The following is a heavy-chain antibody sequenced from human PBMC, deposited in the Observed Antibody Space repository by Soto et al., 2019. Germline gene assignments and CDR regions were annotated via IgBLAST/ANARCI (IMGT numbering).Heavy chain of an antibody. D-gene: IGHD2-21*01. Sequence: PSQAFSGTGAISGVRVSSNTAACNCIRQSPTRGLEWLGRAYYRSKWYIDYEESVKSRVTINPDTSRNQISLQLNSVTPEDTAVYYCARDQSLKDSIVGYDYGMDVWGQGTTVTVSS. J-gene: IGHJ6*02. CDR3: ARDQSLKDSIVGYDYGMDV. CDR2: AYYRSKWYI. CDR1: GVRVSSNTAA. V-gene: IGHV6-1*01.